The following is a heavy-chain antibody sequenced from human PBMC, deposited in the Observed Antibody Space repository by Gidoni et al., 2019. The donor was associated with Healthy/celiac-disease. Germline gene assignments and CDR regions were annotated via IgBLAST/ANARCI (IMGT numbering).Heavy chain of an antibody. D-gene: IGHD2-8*01. Sequence: EVQLVESGGGLVQPGRSLRLSCAASGFTFADYAMHWVRQAPGKGLEWVSGISWNSGSIGYADSVKGRFTISRDNAKNSLYLQMNSLRAEDTALYYCAKSWDIVLMMGGFDYWGQGTLVTVSS. CDR2: ISWNSGSI. CDR3: AKSWDIVLMMGGFDY. V-gene: IGHV3-9*01. J-gene: IGHJ4*02. CDR1: GFTFADYA.